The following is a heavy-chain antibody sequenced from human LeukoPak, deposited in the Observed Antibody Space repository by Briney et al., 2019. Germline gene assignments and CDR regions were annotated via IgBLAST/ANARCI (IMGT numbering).Heavy chain of an antibody. V-gene: IGHV3-33*01. CDR2: IWYDGSNK. J-gene: IGHJ4*02. D-gene: IGHD3-3*01. CDR1: GFTFSSYG. Sequence: GGSLRLSCAASGFTFSSYGMHWVRQAPGKGLEGVAVIWYDGSNKYYADSVKGRFTISRDNSQNTLYPQINSLRAEDTAVYYCSGSYDSWRGYIDYWGQGTLVTVST. CDR3: SGSYDSWRGYIDY.